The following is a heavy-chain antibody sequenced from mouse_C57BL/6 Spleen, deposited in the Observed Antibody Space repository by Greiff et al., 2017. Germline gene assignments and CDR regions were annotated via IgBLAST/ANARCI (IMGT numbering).Heavy chain of an antibody. Sequence: QVQLQQPGAELVRPGTSVKLSCKASGYTFTSYWMHWVKQRPGQGLEWIGVIDPSDSYTNYNQKFKGKATLTVDTSSSTAYMQLSSLTSEDSAVYYCARPSSGYGFAYWGQGTLVTVSA. CDR1: GYTFTSYW. CDR2: IDPSDSYT. D-gene: IGHD3-2*02. CDR3: ARPSSGYGFAY. V-gene: IGHV1-59*01. J-gene: IGHJ3*01.